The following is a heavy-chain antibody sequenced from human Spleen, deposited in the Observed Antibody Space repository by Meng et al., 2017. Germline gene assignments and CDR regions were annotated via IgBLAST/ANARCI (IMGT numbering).Heavy chain of an antibody. D-gene: IGHD3-16*01. J-gene: IGHJ4*02. CDR2: ISAYNGNT. V-gene: IGHV1-18*01. Sequence: ASVKVSCKAYGYTFSSYGISWVLQAPGQGLEWMGWISAYNGNTNYGQKLQGRVTMTTDTSTSTAYMELRSLRSDDTAVYYCARDGGYGDVDYWGQGTLVTVSS. CDR1: GYTFSSYG. CDR3: ARDGGYGDVDY.